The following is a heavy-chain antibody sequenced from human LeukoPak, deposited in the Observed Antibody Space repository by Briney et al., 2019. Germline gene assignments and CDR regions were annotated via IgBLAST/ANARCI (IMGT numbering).Heavy chain of an antibody. CDR1: GGSITSYY. Sequence: SETLSLTCTVSGGSITSYYWSWIRQPPGKGLEWIGYIYYSGSTNYNPSLKSRVTISVDTSKNQFSLKLSSVTAADTAVYYCASPAMAFIDQGRYNYYYYMDVWGKGTTVTVSS. D-gene: IGHD5-18*01. CDR3: ASPAMAFIDQGRYNYYYYMDV. CDR2: IYYSGST. J-gene: IGHJ6*03. V-gene: IGHV4-59*01.